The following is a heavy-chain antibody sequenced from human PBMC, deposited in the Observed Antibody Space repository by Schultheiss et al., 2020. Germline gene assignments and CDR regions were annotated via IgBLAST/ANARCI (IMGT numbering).Heavy chain of an antibody. CDR3: ARGGDLFDY. J-gene: IGHJ4*02. CDR2: IYHSGST. CDR1: GGSISSGGYS. V-gene: IGHV4-30-2*01. Sequence: SETLSLTCAVSGGSISSGGYSWSWIRQPPGKGLEWIGYIYHSGSTNYNPSVKSRVTISVDMSKSQFSLKLSSVTAADTAVYYCARGGDLFDYWGQGTLVTVSS. D-gene: IGHD3-3*01.